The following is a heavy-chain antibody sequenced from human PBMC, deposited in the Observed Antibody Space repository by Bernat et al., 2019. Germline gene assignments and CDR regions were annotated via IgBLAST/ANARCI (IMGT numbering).Heavy chain of an antibody. Sequence: QVRLQQWGAGLLKPLETLSLTCAVSDGAFSTYYWGWIRQPPGKGLEWIGEINHSGSTNYNPSLKSRVTMSVDTSRNRFSLKLSSVTAADSAIYFCARGGVDNSNYGGLFDSWGQGTLLTVSS. CDR2: INHSGST. D-gene: IGHD4-4*01. J-gene: IGHJ4*02. CDR3: ARGGVDNSNYGGLFDS. CDR1: DGAFSTYY. V-gene: IGHV4-34*02.